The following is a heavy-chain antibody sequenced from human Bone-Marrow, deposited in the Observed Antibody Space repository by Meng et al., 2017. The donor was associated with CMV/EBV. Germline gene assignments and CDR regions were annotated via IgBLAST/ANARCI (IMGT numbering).Heavy chain of an antibody. J-gene: IGHJ6*02. Sequence: GESLKISCAASGFTFSSYAMHWVRQAPGKGMEWVAFIRYDESEKYYADSVKGRFTVSRDNSMNTVYLQMNSLRAEDTAVYYCAKPGRGLVDDLIYYVRMEDWGQGTTVTVSS. D-gene: IGHD2-15*01. CDR3: AKPGRGLVDDLIYYVRMED. V-gene: IGHV3-30*02. CDR1: GFTFSSYA. CDR2: IRYDESEK.